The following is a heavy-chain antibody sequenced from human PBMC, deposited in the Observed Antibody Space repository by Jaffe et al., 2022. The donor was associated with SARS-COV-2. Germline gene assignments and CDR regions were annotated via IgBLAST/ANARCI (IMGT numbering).Heavy chain of an antibody. Sequence: QVQLVQSGAEVKKPGASVKVSCKVSGYTLTELSMHWVRQAPGKGLEWMGGFDPEDGETIYAQKFQGRVTMTEDTSTDTAYMELSSLRSEDTAVYYCATVSGIAAAGTDYYYYMDVWGKGTTVTVSS. D-gene: IGHD6-13*01. J-gene: IGHJ6*03. CDR3: ATVSGIAAAGTDYYYYMDV. V-gene: IGHV1-24*01. CDR1: GYTLTELS. CDR2: FDPEDGET.